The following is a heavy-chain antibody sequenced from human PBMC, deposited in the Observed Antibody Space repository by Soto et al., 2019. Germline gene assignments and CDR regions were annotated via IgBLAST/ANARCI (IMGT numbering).Heavy chain of an antibody. CDR1: GFSFSDYY. Sequence: GGSLRLSCAASGFSFSDYYMSWIRQAPGKGLEWVSYISSSSSYTNYADSVKGRFTISRDNAKNSLYLQMNSLRAEDTAVYYCAGGVGATQFDYWGQGTLVTVSS. V-gene: IGHV3-11*06. D-gene: IGHD1-26*01. J-gene: IGHJ4*02. CDR3: AGGVGATQFDY. CDR2: ISSSSSYT.